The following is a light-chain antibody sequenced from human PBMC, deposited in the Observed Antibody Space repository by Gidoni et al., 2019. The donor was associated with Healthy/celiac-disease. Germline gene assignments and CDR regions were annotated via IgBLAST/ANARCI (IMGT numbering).Light chain of an antibody. CDR3: MQALQTPYT. Sequence: DMVMTRSPLYLPVTPGEPASIPCRSSQSLLHSNGYNCLDWYLQKPGQSPQLLIYLGANRASGVPDRFSGSGSGTDFTLKISRVEAEDVGVYYGMQALQTPYTFXQXTKLEIK. J-gene: IGKJ2*01. CDR1: QSLLHSNGYNC. V-gene: IGKV2-28*01. CDR2: LGA.